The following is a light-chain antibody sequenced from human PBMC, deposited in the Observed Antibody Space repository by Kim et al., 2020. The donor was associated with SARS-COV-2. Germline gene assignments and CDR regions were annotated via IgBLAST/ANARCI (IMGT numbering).Light chain of an antibody. CDR3: HQYGTLPYT. CDR1: HGVASRY. V-gene: IGKV3-20*01. J-gene: IGKJ2*01. CDR2: GAS. Sequence: EIVLTQSPDTLSLSPGERATLSCRASHGVASRYLAWYQVKPGQAPRLLIFGASSWATGVPDRFTGSGSGTDFTLTISSLEPEDSAAYYCHQYGTLPYTFGQGTKVDIK.